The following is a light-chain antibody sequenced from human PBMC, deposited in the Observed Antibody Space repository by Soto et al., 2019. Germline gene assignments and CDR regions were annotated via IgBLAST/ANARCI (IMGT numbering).Light chain of an antibody. CDR3: QQYFEWPPMT. J-gene: IGKJ1*01. CDR2: GAS. Sequence: VMTQSPATLSVSPGERATLSCWASETVATNLAWYQQKPGQAPRLLISGASTRAAGISDRFRGSGSGTEFTPTISSLRSEDSAIYYCQQYFEWPPMTFGQETNVEI. V-gene: IGKV3-15*01. CDR1: ETVATN.